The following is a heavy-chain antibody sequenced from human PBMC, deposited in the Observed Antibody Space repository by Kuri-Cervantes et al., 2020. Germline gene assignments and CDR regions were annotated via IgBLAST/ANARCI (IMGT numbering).Heavy chain of an antibody. Sequence: GESLKISCAASGFTFSDYYMSWIRQAPGRGLEWVSYISSSGSPIYYADSVKGRFTISRDNAKNSLDLQMNSLRAEDTAVYYCARDPLNYASYYDYWGQGTLVTVSS. D-gene: IGHD1-7*01. CDR1: GFTFSDYY. V-gene: IGHV3-11*01. J-gene: IGHJ4*02. CDR2: ISSSGSPI. CDR3: ARDPLNYASYYDY.